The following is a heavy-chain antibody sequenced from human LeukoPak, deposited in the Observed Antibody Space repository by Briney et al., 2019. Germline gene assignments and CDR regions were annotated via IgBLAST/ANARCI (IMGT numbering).Heavy chain of an antibody. CDR3: VKARMPHCGTDCLES. J-gene: IGHJ4*02. V-gene: IGHV3-23*01. Sequence: TGESLRLSCAASGFTFSNYGMSWVRQAPGKGLEWVSVIRGSGGGTYYADSVKGRFTISRDNSKNTVYLQINSLRAEDTAVYYCVKARMPHCGTDCLESWGQGTLVTVSS. CDR1: GFTFSNYG. D-gene: IGHD2-21*02. CDR2: IRGSGGGT.